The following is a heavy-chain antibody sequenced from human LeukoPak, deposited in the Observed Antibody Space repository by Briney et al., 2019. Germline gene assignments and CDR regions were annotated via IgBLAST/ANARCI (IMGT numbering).Heavy chain of an antibody. CDR3: ARDAPGLAYYYGLDV. Sequence: ASVKGSCKASGYTFTSYGITWVRQAPGQGLEWMGWINTYNGNTHYAQKLQGRVTMTTDTATSTAYMELRSLRSDDTAAYYCARDAPGLAYYYGLDVWGQGTTVTVSS. J-gene: IGHJ6*02. CDR1: GYTFTSYG. CDR2: INTYNGNT. D-gene: IGHD3-10*01. V-gene: IGHV1-18*01.